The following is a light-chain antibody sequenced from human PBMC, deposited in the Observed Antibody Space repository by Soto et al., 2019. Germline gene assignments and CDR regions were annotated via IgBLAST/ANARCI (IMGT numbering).Light chain of an antibody. Sequence: QSVLTQPPSVSGAPGQRVTISCTGSSSNTGADYDVHWYQHLPGSAPKLLIYDNNIRPSGVPDRFSGSKSGTSASLAITGLQAEDEGDYFCCSFAGRNTWVFGAGTKLTVL. J-gene: IGLJ3*02. CDR2: DNN. CDR3: CSFAGRNTWV. CDR1: SSNTGADYD. V-gene: IGLV1-40*01.